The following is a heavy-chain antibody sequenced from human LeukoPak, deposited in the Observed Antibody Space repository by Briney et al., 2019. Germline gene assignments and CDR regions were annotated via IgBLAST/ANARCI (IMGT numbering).Heavy chain of an antibody. V-gene: IGHV3-73*01. D-gene: IGHD6-13*01. CDR2: IRSKANSYAT. CDR1: GFTFSGSA. J-gene: IGHJ6*02. Sequence: GGSLRLSCAASGFTFSGSAMHWVRQASGKGLEWVGRIRSKANSYATAYAASVKGRFTISRDDSKNTAYLQMNSLKTEDTAVYYCISRAGGAAAGYYYYYGMDVWGQGTTVTVSS. CDR3: ISRAGGAAAGYYYYYGMDV.